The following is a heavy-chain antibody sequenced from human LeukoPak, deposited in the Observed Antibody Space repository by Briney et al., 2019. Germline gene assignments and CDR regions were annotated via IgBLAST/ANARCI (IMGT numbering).Heavy chain of an antibody. CDR3: AREVAAAGKGYYYYYGMDV. CDR1: GYTFTSYY. J-gene: IGHJ6*02. Sequence: ASVKVSCKASGYTFTSYYMHWVRQAPGQGLEWMGIINPSGGSTSYAQKFQGRVTMTRDTSTSTVYMELSSLRSEDTAVYYCAREVAAAGKGYYYYYGMDVWGQGTTVTVSS. D-gene: IGHD6-13*01. V-gene: IGHV1-46*01. CDR2: INPSGGST.